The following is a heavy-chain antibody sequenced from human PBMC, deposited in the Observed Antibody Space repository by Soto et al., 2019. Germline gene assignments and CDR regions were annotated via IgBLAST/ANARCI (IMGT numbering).Heavy chain of an antibody. V-gene: IGHV4-39*07. D-gene: IGHD1-26*01. J-gene: IGHJ6*02. CDR2: IYYTGST. Sequence: PSETLSLTCTVSGVSITSGTYYWGWIRQPPGKGLEWIGTIYYTGSTYYNPSLKSRVTMSVDTSKNQFSLKLSSVTAADTAVYYCARFMVGATGEDVWGQGTTVTVSS. CDR1: GVSITSGTYY. CDR3: ARFMVGATGEDV.